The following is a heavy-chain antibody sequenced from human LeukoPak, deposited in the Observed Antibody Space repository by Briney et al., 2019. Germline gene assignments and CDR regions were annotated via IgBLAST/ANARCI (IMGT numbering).Heavy chain of an antibody. CDR1: GGSISSGSYD. V-gene: IGHV4-61*02. D-gene: IGHD2-2*01. Sequence: TLSLTCTVSGGSISSGSYDWGWIRQPAGKGLEWIGRIYTSGSTNYNPSLKSRITISVDTSKNQFSLKLSSVTAADTAVYYCARALVVPAATNWFDPWGQGTLVTVSS. J-gene: IGHJ5*02. CDR2: IYTSGST. CDR3: ARALVVPAATNWFDP.